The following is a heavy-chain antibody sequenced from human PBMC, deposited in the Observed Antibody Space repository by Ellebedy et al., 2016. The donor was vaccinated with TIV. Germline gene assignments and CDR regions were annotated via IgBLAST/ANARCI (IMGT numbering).Heavy chain of an antibody. D-gene: IGHD6-13*01. CDR2: ISSSSSTI. V-gene: IGHV3-48*02. J-gene: IGHJ6*02. Sequence: PGGSLRLSCAASGFTFSSYSMNRVRQAPGKGLEWVSYISSSSSTIYYADSVKGRFTISRDNAKNSLYLQMNSLRDEDTAVYYCARVGGYSSSWYEYYYYYYGMDVWGQGTTVTVSS. CDR1: GFTFSSYS. CDR3: ARVGGYSSSWYEYYYYYYGMDV.